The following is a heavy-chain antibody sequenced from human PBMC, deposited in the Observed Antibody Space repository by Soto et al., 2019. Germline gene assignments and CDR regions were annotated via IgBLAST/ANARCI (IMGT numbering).Heavy chain of an antibody. V-gene: IGHV4-39*01. Sequence: SEALTITCTAAGRPFNVNADFWCSAWIRQPPGKGLEWIGSIDNGGNTHYNAPLKSRVIISADTSKNQFSLSLNSVTAADTAVYYCVKRSLLMAPTWGQGIQVTVS. CDR3: VKRSLLMAPT. D-gene: IGHD1-26*01. CDR1: GRPFNVNADF. CDR2: IDNGGNT. J-gene: IGHJ4*02.